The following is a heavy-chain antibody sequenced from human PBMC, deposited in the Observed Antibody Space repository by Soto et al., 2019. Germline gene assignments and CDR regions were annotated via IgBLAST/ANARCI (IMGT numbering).Heavy chain of an antibody. D-gene: IGHD6-19*01. V-gene: IGHV3-23*01. CDR2: ISGSGGST. CDR3: AKDLLGVKGYSSGWYVFDY. Sequence: EVQLLESGGGLVQPGGSLRLSCAASGFTFSSYAMSWVRQAPGKGLEWVSAISGSGGSTYYADSVKGRFTISRDNSKNTVYLQMNSLRAEDTAVYYCAKDLLGVKGYSSGWYVFDYWGQGTLVTVSS. CDR1: GFTFSSYA. J-gene: IGHJ4*02.